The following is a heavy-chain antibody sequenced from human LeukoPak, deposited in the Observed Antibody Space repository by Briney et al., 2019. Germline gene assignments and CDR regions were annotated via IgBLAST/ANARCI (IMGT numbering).Heavy chain of an antibody. CDR3: AREIIWGTYRRLYYFDS. J-gene: IGHJ4*02. D-gene: IGHD3-16*02. CDR1: GGSFSGYY. CDR2: INHSASA. Sequence: SETLSLTCAVYGGSFSGYYWNWIRQVPGKGLEWTGEINHSASARYSPSLKSRVTMSVDTSKNQFSLKLTSVTAADTAIYYCAREIIWGTYRRLYYFDSWGQGTLVTVSS. V-gene: IGHV4-34*01.